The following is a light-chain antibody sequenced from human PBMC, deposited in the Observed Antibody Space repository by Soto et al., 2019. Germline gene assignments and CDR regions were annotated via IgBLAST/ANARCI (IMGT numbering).Light chain of an antibody. Sequence: IVLTQSPATLSLSPGERATLSCRASQSVSNYLGWYQQKSGQAPRLIISNVSKRATGIPPRFSGSGSGTDFTLTINSLEPEDFAVYYCQHRVNWPTFGGGTKVEIK. CDR2: NVS. CDR3: QHRVNWPT. V-gene: IGKV3-11*01. J-gene: IGKJ4*01. CDR1: QSVSNY.